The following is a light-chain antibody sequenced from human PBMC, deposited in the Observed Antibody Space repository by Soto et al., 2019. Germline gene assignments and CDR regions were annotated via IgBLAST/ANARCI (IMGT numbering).Light chain of an antibody. CDR1: NSDVGGYDY. CDR3: SSNAISNTLV. V-gene: IGLV2-14*03. CDR2: EVI. J-gene: IGLJ1*01. Sequence: QSVLTQPASVSGSPGQSITISCSGTNSDVGGYDYVSWYQQHPGKAPKLIIYEVINRPSGVSNRFSGSKSGNTASLTVSGLQAEDEADYYRSSNAISNTLVFGTGTKVTVL.